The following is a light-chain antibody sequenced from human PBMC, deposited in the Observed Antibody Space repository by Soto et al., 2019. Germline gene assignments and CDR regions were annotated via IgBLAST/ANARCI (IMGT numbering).Light chain of an antibody. Sequence: PATLSVSPGERVTLSCRTSHSVNSHVAWYQQKPGQAPRLLLYSTNQRSSGVPGRFSGSKSGASASLSISGLQSEDEADYYCAAWDDRLDVYVFGTGTKVTVL. J-gene: IGLJ1*01. CDR2: STN. CDR3: AAWDDRLDVYV. CDR1: TSHSVNSH. V-gene: IGLV1-44*01.